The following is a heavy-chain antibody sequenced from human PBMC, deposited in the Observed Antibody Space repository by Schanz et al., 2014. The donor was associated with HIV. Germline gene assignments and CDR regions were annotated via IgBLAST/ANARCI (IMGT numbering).Heavy chain of an antibody. D-gene: IGHD3-16*01. CDR2: INPNSGAT. CDR1: GYTFIGYY. V-gene: IGHV1-2*02. J-gene: IGHJ6*02. CDR3: ATWGGTSYSYARYDMDV. Sequence: QVQLVQSGAEVKKPGASVKVSCKASGYTFIGYYMHWVRQAPGQGLEWMGWINPNSGATNYAQKFQGRVPMTRDTSISTAYMELSRLRSDDTAVFYCATWGGTSYSYARYDMDVWGQGTTVTVSS.